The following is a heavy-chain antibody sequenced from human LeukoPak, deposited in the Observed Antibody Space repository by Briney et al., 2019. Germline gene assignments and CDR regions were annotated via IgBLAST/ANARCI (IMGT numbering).Heavy chain of an antibody. J-gene: IGHJ4*02. CDR3: ARVRYDSSGYYLYYFDY. D-gene: IGHD3-22*01. Sequence: NPSETLSLTCTVSGGSISSSSYYWGWIRQPPGKGLEWIGSIYCSGSTYYNPSLKSRVTISVDTSKNQFSLELSSVTAADTAVYYCARVRYDSSGYYLYYFDYWGQGTLVTVSS. V-gene: IGHV4-39*07. CDR1: GGSISSSSYY. CDR2: IYCSGST.